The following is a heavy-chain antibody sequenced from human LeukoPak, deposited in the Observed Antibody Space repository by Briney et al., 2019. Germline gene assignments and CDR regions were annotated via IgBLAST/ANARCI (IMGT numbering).Heavy chain of an antibody. CDR1: GFTFSSYG. Sequence: LSGGSLRLSCAASGFTFSSYGMHWVRQAPGKGLEWVAVISYDGSNKYYADSVKGRFTISRDSSKNTLYLQMNSLRAEDTAVYYCARHEEDYFDYWGQGTLVTVSS. J-gene: IGHJ4*02. V-gene: IGHV3-30*03. CDR2: ISYDGSNK. CDR3: ARHEEDYFDY.